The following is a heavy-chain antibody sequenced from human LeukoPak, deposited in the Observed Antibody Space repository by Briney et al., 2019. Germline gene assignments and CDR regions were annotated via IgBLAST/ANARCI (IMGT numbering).Heavy chain of an antibody. J-gene: IGHJ5*02. D-gene: IGHD6-13*01. CDR2: INAGNGNT. Sequence: GGSLRLSCAASGYTFTSYAMHWVRQAPGQRLEWMGWINAGNGNTKYSQKFQGRVTITRDTSASTAYMELSSLRSEDTAVYYCARVVAAAGEFDPWGQGTLVTVSS. CDR1: GYTFTSYA. CDR3: ARVVAAAGEFDP. V-gene: IGHV1-3*01.